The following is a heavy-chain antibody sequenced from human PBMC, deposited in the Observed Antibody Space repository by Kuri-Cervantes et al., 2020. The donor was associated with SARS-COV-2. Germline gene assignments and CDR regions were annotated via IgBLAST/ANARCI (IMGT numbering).Heavy chain of an antibody. Sequence: GESLKISCAASGFTFSSYWMSWVRQAPGKGLEWVANIKQDGSEKYYVDSVKGRFTISRDNAKNSLYLQMNSLRAENTAVYYCAKGIAAAGTFVVDYWGQGTLVTVSS. CDR1: GFTFSSYW. CDR3: AKGIAAAGTFVVDY. V-gene: IGHV3-7*01. D-gene: IGHD6-13*01. J-gene: IGHJ4*02. CDR2: IKQDGSEK.